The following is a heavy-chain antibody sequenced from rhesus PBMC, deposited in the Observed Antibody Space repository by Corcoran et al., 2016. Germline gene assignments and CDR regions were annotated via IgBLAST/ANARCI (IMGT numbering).Heavy chain of an antibody. CDR1: GGSISSGYG. CDR2: IYSSTGTP. CDR3: ARAGGGTFDY. V-gene: IGHV4S7*01. D-gene: IGHD5-24*01. J-gene: IGHJ4*01. Sequence: QVQLKESGPGLVKPSETLSLTCAVSGGSISSGYGWGWIRQPPGKGLEWVVTIYSSTGTPYYDPSLKSRVTISKDTSKNQFSLKLSSVTAADTAVYYCARAGGGTFDYWGQGVLVTVSS.